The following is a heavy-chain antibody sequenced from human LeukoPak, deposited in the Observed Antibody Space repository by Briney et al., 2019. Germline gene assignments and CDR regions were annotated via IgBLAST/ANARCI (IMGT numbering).Heavy chain of an antibody. CDR2: ISYDGSNK. J-gene: IGHJ4*02. D-gene: IGHD6-19*01. Sequence: GGSLRLSCAASGFTFSSYGMHWVRQAPGKGLEWVAVISYDGSNKYYADSVKGRFTISRDNSKNTLYLQMNSLRAEDTAVCYCAKMGSGWYKDWGQGTLVTVSS. CDR3: AKMGSGWYKD. CDR1: GFTFSSYG. V-gene: IGHV3-30*18.